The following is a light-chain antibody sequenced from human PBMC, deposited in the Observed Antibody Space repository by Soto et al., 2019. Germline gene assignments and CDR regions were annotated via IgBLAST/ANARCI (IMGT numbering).Light chain of an antibody. J-gene: IGKJ1*01. CDR1: QSVSKY. V-gene: IGKV3-20*01. CDR2: GAS. Sequence: EIVLTQSPGTLELSQGEGATVSCRASQSVSKYLAWYQQKPGQAPRLLIYGASSRATGIPDSFSGSGSGTDFTLTISRLEPEDFAVYYSQQYGGSPQTFGQGTKVEIK. CDR3: QQYGGSPQT.